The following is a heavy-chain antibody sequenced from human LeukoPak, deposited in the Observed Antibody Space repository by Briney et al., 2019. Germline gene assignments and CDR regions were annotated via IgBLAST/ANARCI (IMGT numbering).Heavy chain of an antibody. V-gene: IGHV1-69*04. D-gene: IGHD3-10*01. CDR3: ARGGAGTYYKRDGWFDP. J-gene: IGHJ5*02. Sequence: SVKVSCKASGGTFSSYAISWVRQAPGQGLEWMGRIIPILGIANYAQKFQGRVTITADKSTSTAYMELSSLRSEDTTVYYCARGGAGTYYKRDGWFDPWGQGTVVTVSS. CDR2: IIPILGIA. CDR1: GGTFSSYA.